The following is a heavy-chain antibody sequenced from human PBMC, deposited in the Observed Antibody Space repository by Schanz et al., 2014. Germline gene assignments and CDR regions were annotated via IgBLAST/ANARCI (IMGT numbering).Heavy chain of an antibody. D-gene: IGHD3-9*01. CDR1: GFSFSSYA. V-gene: IGHV3-23*01. Sequence: EVQLLESGGGLVQPGGSLRLSCATSGFSFSSYAINWVRQAPGKGLEWVSVIGVDGTTTYYADSVKGRFTISRDNSKNTLYLQMNSLRPEDTAVYYCAKAADWPVTRFDPWGQGTLVTVSS. J-gene: IGHJ5*02. CDR3: AKAADWPVTRFDP. CDR2: IGVDGTTT.